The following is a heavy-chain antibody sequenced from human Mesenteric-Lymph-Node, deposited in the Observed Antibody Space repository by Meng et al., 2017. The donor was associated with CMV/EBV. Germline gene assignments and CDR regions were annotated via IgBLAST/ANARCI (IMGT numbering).Heavy chain of an antibody. D-gene: IGHD3-10*01. CDR2: ISWNSVDL. CDR1: GFTFDDYA. J-gene: IGHJ3*02. Sequence: SLKISCEASGFTFDDYAMHWVRKAPGKGLEWVSGISWNSVDLHYADSVKGRFTISRDNANNSLFLQMNGLRPEDTAFYYCAKGGVYDALDIWGQGILVTVSS. CDR3: AKGGVYDALDI. V-gene: IGHV3-9*01.